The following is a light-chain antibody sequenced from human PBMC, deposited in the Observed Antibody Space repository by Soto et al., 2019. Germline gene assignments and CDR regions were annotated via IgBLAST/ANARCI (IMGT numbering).Light chain of an antibody. CDR1: QSVSSY. Sequence: EIVLTQSPATLFLSPGERATLSCRASQSVSSYLAWYQQKPGQAPRPLVYGASTRATGIPARFSGSGSGTDFTLTISSLQPEDFATYYCQQFNNYTFGQGTRLEIK. CDR2: GAS. CDR3: QQFNNYT. J-gene: IGKJ5*01. V-gene: IGKV3-15*01.